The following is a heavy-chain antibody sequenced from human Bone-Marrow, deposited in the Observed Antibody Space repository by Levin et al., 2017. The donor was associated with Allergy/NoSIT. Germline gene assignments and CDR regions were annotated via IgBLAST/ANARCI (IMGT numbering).Heavy chain of an antibody. CDR1: GGSFSGYY. Sequence: PSETLSLTCAVYGGSFSGYYWSWIRQPPGKGLEWIGEINHSGSTNYNPSLKSRVTISVDTSKNQFSLKLSSVTAADTAVYYCARAGSGWSHYYYYGMDVWGQGTTVTVSS. CDR3: ARAGSGWSHYYYYGMDV. CDR2: INHSGST. V-gene: IGHV4-34*01. J-gene: IGHJ6*02. D-gene: IGHD6-19*01.